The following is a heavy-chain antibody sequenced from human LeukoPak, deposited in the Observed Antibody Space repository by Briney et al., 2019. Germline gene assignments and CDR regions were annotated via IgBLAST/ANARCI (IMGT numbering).Heavy chain of an antibody. V-gene: IGHV3-30*02. CDR2: IKHDESKI. CDR3: AKESASFHTSGASFDY. CDR1: GFTFSNHG. Sequence: GGSLRLSCAASGFTFSNHGMHWVRQAPGKGLEWVAFIKHDESKIHYADSVKGRFTVSRDTAKNTLYLQMNSLGVEDPAVYFCAKESASFHTSGASFDYWGQGTLVTVSS. J-gene: IGHJ4*02. D-gene: IGHD3-10*01.